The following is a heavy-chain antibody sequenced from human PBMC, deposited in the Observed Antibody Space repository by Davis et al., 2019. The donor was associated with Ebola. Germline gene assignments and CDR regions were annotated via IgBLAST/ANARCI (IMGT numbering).Heavy chain of an antibody. D-gene: IGHD3-9*01. CDR3: AKGGYFDSLEIES. V-gene: IGHV3-23*01. CDR1: GFTFTTYA. Sequence: PGGSLRLSCAASGFTFTTYALTWVRQAPGQGLEWVSTISYSGGSTYYADSVKSRFTISRDNSKSTLYLQMHSLRVEDTAVYYCAKGGYFDSLEIESWGQGTLVTVSS. CDR2: ISYSGGST. J-gene: IGHJ4*02.